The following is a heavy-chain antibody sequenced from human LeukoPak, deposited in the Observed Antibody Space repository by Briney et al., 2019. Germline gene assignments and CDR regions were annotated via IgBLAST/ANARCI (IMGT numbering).Heavy chain of an antibody. CDR2: IYYSGST. Sequence: SETLSLTCTVSDGSISSSSYYWGWIRQPPGKGLEWIGSIYYSGSTYYNPSLKSRVTISVDTSKNQFSLKLSSVTAADTAVYYCARSEWELQGIFDYWGQGTLVTVSS. J-gene: IGHJ4*02. V-gene: IGHV4-39*01. D-gene: IGHD1-26*01. CDR3: ARSEWELQGIFDY. CDR1: DGSISSSSYY.